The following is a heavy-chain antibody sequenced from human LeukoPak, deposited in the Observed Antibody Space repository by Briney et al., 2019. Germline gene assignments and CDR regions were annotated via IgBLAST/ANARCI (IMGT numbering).Heavy chain of an antibody. CDR1: GYTFTGYY. CDR3: ATQATSGWHFS. Sequence: ASVKASCKASGYTFTGYYMHWVRQAPGQGPEWMGWINPNSGGTNYAQKFQGRVTMTRDTFLSTVYMELSRLRSDDTAVYYCATQATSGWHFSWGQGTLVTVSS. J-gene: IGHJ5*02. D-gene: IGHD6-19*01. V-gene: IGHV1-2*02. CDR2: INPNSGGT.